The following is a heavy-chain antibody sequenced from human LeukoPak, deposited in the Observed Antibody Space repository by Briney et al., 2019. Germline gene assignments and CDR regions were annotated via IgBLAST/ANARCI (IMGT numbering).Heavy chain of an antibody. CDR2: MNPNSGNT. CDR3: ARFVRYYDFWSGFGYYYYYMDV. CDR1: GYTFTSYD. D-gene: IGHD3-3*01. V-gene: IGHV1-8*01. Sequence: ASVKVSCKASGYTFTSYDINWVRQATGQGLEWMGWMNPNSGNTGYAQKFQGKVTMTRNTSISTAYMELSSLRSEDTAVYYCARFVRYYDFWSGFGYYYYYMDVWGKGTTVTVSS. J-gene: IGHJ6*03.